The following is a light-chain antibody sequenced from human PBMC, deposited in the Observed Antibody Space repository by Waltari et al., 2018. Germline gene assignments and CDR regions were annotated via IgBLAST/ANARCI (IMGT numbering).Light chain of an antibody. J-gene: IGLJ1*01. CDR1: NLGSKN. CDR2: RDS. Sequence: SYELTQPLSVSVALGQPARITWGGNNLGSKNVHWYQQKPGQAPVLVIYRDSNRPSGIPERFSGSNSGNTATLTISRAQAGDEADYYCQVWDSSTYVFGTGTKVTVL. V-gene: IGLV3-9*01. CDR3: QVWDSSTYV.